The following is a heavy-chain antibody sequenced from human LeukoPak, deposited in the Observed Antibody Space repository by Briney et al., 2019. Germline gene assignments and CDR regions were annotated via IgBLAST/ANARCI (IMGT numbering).Heavy chain of an antibody. Sequence: GASVKVSCXASGYTFTSYDINWVRQAIGQGLEWMGWMNPNSGNTGYAQKFQGRVTMTRNTSISTAYMELSSLRSEDTAVYYCARGFGDYGDYVDYWGQGTLVTVSS. D-gene: IGHD4-17*01. CDR2: MNPNSGNT. V-gene: IGHV1-8*01. CDR1: GYTFTSYD. J-gene: IGHJ4*02. CDR3: ARGFGDYGDYVDY.